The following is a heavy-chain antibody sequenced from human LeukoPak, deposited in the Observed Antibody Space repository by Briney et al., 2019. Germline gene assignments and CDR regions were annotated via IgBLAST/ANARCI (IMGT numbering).Heavy chain of an antibody. D-gene: IGHD4/OR15-4a*01. CDR3: ARRGAGNYFDY. J-gene: IGHJ4*02. CDR1: GGSISSYY. CDR2: IYYSGST. V-gene: IGHV4-59*08. Sequence: SETLSLTCTVSGGSISSYYWSWIRQPPGKGLEWIGYIYYSGSTNYNPSLKSRVTISVDTSKNQFSLKLSSVTAADTAVYSCARRGAGNYFDYWGQGTLVTVSS.